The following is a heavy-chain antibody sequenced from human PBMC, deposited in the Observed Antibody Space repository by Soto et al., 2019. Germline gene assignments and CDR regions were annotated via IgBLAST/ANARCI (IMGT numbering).Heavy chain of an antibody. Sequence: ASVKVFCKASGYTFTSYAMHWVRQAPGQRLEWMGWINAGNGNTKYSQKFQGRVTITRDTSASTAYMELSSLRSEDTAVYYCARGVFFGVVIVLEYYYMDVWGKGTTVTVSS. CDR3: ARGVFFGVVIVLEYYYMDV. CDR2: INAGNGNT. J-gene: IGHJ6*03. CDR1: GYTFTSYA. D-gene: IGHD3-3*01. V-gene: IGHV1-3*01.